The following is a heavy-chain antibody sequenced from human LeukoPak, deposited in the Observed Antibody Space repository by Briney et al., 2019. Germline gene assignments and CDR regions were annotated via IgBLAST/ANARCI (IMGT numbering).Heavy chain of an antibody. V-gene: IGHV3-30*18. CDR3: AKDYRGSYYAGYFDY. J-gene: IGHJ4*02. Sequence: GGSLRLSCAASGFTFSSYGMHWVRQAPGKGLEWVAVISYDGSNKYYADSVKGRFTISRDNSKNTLYLQMNSLRAEDTAVYYCAKDYRGSYYAGYFDYWGQGTLVTVSS. CDR1: GFTFSSYG. CDR2: ISYDGSNK. D-gene: IGHD1-26*01.